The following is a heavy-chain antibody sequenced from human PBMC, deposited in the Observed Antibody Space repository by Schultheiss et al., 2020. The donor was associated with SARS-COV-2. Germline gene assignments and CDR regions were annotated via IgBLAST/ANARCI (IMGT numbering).Heavy chain of an antibody. J-gene: IGHJ3*02. CDR2: ISSNGGST. CDR1: GFTFSSYA. V-gene: IGHV3-64*01. D-gene: IGHD1-1*01. CDR3: ARDSRDWNGKGAFDI. Sequence: GGSLRLSCAASGFTFSSYAMHWVRQAPGKGLEYVSAISSNGGSTYYANSVKGRFTISRDNSKNTLYLQMNSLRAEDTAVYYCARDSRDWNGKGAFDIWGQGTMVTVSS.